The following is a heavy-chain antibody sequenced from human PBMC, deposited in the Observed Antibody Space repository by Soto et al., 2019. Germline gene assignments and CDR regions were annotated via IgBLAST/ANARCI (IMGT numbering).Heavy chain of an antibody. CDR2: ISAYNGNT. CDR1: GYTLTSYA. Sequence: ASVKVSCKASGYTLTSYAMNWVRQAPGQGLEWMGWISAYNGNTNYAQKLQGRVTMTTDTSTSTAYMELRSLRSDDTAVYYCAREKGRGYSGYDSWFEPWGQGTLVTVSS. J-gene: IGHJ5*02. V-gene: IGHV1-18*01. D-gene: IGHD5-12*01. CDR3: AREKGRGYSGYDSWFEP.